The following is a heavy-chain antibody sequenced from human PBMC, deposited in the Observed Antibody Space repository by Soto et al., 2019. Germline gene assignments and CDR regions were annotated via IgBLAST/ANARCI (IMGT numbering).Heavy chain of an antibody. V-gene: IGHV3-9*01. J-gene: IGHJ6*03. CDR2: ISWNSNSV. D-gene: IGHD4-4*01. CDR3: AKDHSFYYQYMDV. Sequence: EVQLGESGGGLVQSGRSLRLSCAASGFTFEDYAMHWVRQVPGKGLEWVSGISWNSNSVGYADSVMGRFTISRDNAKNSLYLQMNSLRDEDTALYYCAKDHSFYYQYMDVWGRGTTVTVSS. CDR1: GFTFEDYA.